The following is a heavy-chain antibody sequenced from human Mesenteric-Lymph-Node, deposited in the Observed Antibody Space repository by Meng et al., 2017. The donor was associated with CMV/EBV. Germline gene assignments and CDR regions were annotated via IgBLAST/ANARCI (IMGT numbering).Heavy chain of an antibody. CDR1: GFTFSNYW. D-gene: IGHD2-21*02. CDR2: ISSSGATI. Sequence: GESLKISCAGSGFTFSNYWMTWVRQAPGKGLEWVSYISSSGATIYYADSVKGRFTISRDNAKNSLYLQMDSLRAEDTAVYYCAREVRGDDYYYGMDVWGQGTTVTVSS. V-gene: IGHV3-48*04. CDR3: AREVRGDDYYYGMDV. J-gene: IGHJ6*02.